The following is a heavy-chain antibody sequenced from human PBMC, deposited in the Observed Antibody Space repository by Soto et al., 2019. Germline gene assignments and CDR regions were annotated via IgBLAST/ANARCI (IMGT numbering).Heavy chain of an antibody. Sequence: EVQLVESGGGLVQPGGSLRLSCAASGFTFSDYYMDWVRQAPGKGLEGVGRTRDKANFFSIEYAASVKGRFTVSRDESKNSFYLQMNSLRIEDTAVYYCARTGSFVRDFDYWGQGTLVTVSS. CDR3: ARTGSFVRDFDY. CDR1: GFTFSDYY. V-gene: IGHV3-72*01. J-gene: IGHJ4*02. CDR2: TRDKANFFSI.